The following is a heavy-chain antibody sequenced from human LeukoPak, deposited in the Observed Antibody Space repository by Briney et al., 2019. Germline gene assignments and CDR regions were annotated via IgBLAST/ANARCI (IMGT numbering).Heavy chain of an antibody. V-gene: IGHV4-61*01. CDR3: ARDDSSSSSGWFDP. Sequence: SETLSLTCTVSGYSISSGYYWGWIRQPPGKGLEWIGYIYYSGSTNYNPSLKSRVTISVDTSKNQFSLKLSSVTAADTAVYYCARDDSSSSSGWFDPWGQGTLVTVSS. CDR1: GYSISSGYY. D-gene: IGHD6-6*01. CDR2: IYYSGST. J-gene: IGHJ5*02.